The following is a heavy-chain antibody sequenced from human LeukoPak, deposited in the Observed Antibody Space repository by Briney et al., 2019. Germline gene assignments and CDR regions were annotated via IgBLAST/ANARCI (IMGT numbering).Heavy chain of an antibody. CDR1: GGSISSRSYY. D-gene: IGHD3-22*01. J-gene: IGHJ3*02. V-gene: IGHV4-39*01. CDR3: ARLKYYYDSSGYYRNDAFDI. Sequence: SETLSLTCTVSGGSISSRSYYWGWIRQPPGKGLEWIGRIYYSGSTYYNPSLKSRVTISVDTSKNQFSLKLNSVTAADTAVYYCARLKYYYDSSGYYRNDAFDIWGQGTMVTVSS. CDR2: IYYSGST.